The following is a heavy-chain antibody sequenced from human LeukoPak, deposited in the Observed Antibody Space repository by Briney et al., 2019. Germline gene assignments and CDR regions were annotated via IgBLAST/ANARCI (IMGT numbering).Heavy chain of an antibody. CDR1: GYTFTDYF. CDR3: ARETTEGLVDY. V-gene: IGHV1-2*02. D-gene: IGHD1-1*01. CDR2: INPNSGGT. J-gene: IGHJ4*02. Sequence: ASVKVSCKASGYTFTDYFLHWVRQAPGQGLEWMGWINPNSGGTNYAQKFQGRVTMTRDTSISTAYMDLSRLRSDDTAVYYCARETTEGLVDYWGQGTLVTVSS.